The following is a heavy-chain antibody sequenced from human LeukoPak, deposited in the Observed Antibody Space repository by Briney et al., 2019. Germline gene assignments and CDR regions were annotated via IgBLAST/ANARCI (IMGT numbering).Heavy chain of an antibody. CDR3: ARDRGEYSSGWYINWFDP. CDR1: GFTFSSYS. CDR2: ISSSSSYI. Sequence: GGSLRLSCAASGFTFSSYSMNWVRQAPGKGLEWVSSISSSSSYISYADSVKGRFTISRDNAKNSLYLQMNSLRAEDTAVYYCARDRGEYSSGWYINWFDPWGQGTLVTVSS. V-gene: IGHV3-21*01. J-gene: IGHJ5*02. D-gene: IGHD6-19*01.